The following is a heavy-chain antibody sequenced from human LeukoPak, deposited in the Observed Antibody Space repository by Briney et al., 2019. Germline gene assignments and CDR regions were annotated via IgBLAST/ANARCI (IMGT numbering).Heavy chain of an antibody. V-gene: IGHV1-18*01. CDR3: ARGPEPGAAAGFYYYYYYVDV. D-gene: IGHD6-13*01. CDR1: GYTFTSYG. CDR2: ISAYNGNT. Sequence: ASVKVSCKASGYTFTSYGISWVRQAPGQGLEWMGWISAYNGNTNYAQKLQGRVTMTTDTSTSTAYMELRSLRSDDTAVYYCARGPEPGAAAGFYYYYYYVDVWGKGTTVTVSS. J-gene: IGHJ6*03.